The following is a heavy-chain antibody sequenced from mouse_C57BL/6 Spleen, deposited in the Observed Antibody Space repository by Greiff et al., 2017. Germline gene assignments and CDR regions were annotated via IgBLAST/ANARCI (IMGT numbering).Heavy chain of an antibody. CDR3: ANEPYYYGSSIYAMGY. J-gene: IGHJ4*01. CDR2: ISSGSSTI. Sequence: EVMLVESGGGLVKPGGSLKLSCAASGFNFSDYGMHWVRQAPEKGLEWVAYISSGSSTIYYADTVQGRFTISSDNAKNTLFLQMTSLRSEYTAMYYCANEPYYYGSSIYAMGYWGQGTSVTVSS. D-gene: IGHD1-1*01. CDR1: GFNFSDYG. V-gene: IGHV5-17*01.